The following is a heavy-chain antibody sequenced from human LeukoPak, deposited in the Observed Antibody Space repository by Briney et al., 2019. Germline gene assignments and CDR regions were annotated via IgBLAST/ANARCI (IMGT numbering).Heavy chain of an antibody. CDR1: GGSLSDHY. CDR2: INHSGST. J-gene: IGHJ5*02. D-gene: IGHD3-3*01. V-gene: IGHV4-34*01. Sequence: PSETLSLTCGVYGGSLSDHYWSWIRQSPGKGLKWIGEINHSGSTNYNPSLKSRATVSVDTSKNQFSLKVTSVTAADTAVYYCARGRGYYDFWSGYTPRAWFDPWGQGTLVTVSS. CDR3: ARGRGYYDFWSGYTPRAWFDP.